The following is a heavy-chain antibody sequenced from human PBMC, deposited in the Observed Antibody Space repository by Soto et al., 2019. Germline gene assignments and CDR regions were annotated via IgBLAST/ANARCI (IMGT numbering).Heavy chain of an antibody. CDR1: GFSLSSTRMA. V-gene: IGHV2-5*02. Sequence: QITLKESGPTLVKPTQTLTLTCTFSGFSLSSTRMAVGWIRQPPGKALVWLALIYWDDDKRYSPFLKSRLTITKETSKNQVVLTMSNMDPVDTARYYCANIVLAGLEYYFDYWGQGTLVTVSS. CDR3: ANIVLAGLEYYFDY. CDR2: IYWDDDK. J-gene: IGHJ4*02. D-gene: IGHD6-19*01.